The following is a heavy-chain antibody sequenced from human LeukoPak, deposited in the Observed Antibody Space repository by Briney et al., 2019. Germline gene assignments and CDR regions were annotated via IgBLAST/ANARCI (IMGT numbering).Heavy chain of an antibody. CDR2: VFYSGTT. CDR1: SGSINNYY. J-gene: IGHJ4*02. Sequence: PSETLSLTCTVSSGSINNYYWSWIRQPPGKGLEWLGFVFYSGTTNYNPSLRSRVTISVDTSKSQFSLRLNSVTAADTAVYYCARALREIAVAGTFDYWGQGTLVAVSS. D-gene: IGHD6-19*01. CDR3: ARALREIAVAGTFDY. V-gene: IGHV4-59*01.